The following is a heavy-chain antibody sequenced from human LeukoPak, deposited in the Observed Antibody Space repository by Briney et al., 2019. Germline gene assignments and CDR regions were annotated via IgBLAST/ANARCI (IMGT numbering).Heavy chain of an antibody. CDR2: IYHSGST. CDR3: SKGDYGDYRFDP. Sequence: PSETLSLTCAVSGGSISSGGYSWSWIRQPPGKGLEWIGYIYHSGSTYYNPSLKSRVTISVDRSKNQFSLKLSSVTAADTAVYYCSKGDYGDYRFDPRGQGTLVTVSS. CDR1: GGSISSGGYS. D-gene: IGHD4-17*01. J-gene: IGHJ5*02. V-gene: IGHV4-30-2*01.